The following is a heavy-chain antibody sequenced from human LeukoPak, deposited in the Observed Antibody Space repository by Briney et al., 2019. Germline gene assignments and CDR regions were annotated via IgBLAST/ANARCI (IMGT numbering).Heavy chain of an antibody. CDR3: ARVLIRGDEIDY. J-gene: IGHJ4*02. CDR2: IYPGDSDT. CDR1: GYSFTTYW. Sequence: GESLKISCKSSGYSFTTYWIAWVRQLPGKGLEWMGIIYPGDSDTRYSPSFQGQVTISADKSISTAYLQWTSLKASDSAMYYCARVLIRGDEIDYWGQGTLVTVSS. D-gene: IGHD2-21*01. V-gene: IGHV5-51*01.